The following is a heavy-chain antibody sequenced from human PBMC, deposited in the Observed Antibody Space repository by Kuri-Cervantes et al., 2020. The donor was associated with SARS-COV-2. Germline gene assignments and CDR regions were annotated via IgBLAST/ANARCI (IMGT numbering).Heavy chain of an antibody. D-gene: IGHD1-26*01. CDR1: GFTGSSNY. J-gene: IGHJ5*02. CDR2: IYSCGST. Sequence: GESLKISWAASGFTGSSNYRSWVRQAPGKGLEWVSVIYSCGSTYYADSVQGRFTISGDNSKNTLYLQMNSLRVEDTAVYYCAREDRYGGNLNWFDPWGQGTLVTVSS. CDR3: AREDRYGGNLNWFDP. V-gene: IGHV3-53*01.